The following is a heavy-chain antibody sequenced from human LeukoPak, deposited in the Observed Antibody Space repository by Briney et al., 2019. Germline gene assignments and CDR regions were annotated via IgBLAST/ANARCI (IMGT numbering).Heavy chain of an antibody. CDR1: GGSFSGYY. J-gene: IGHJ4*02. CDR3: ARGRGFFNSGFYFDY. Sequence: ETLSLTCAVYGGSFSGYYWSWIRQPPGKGLEWIGEINHSGSTNYNPSLKSRVTISVDTSKNQFSLKLSSVTAADTAVYHCARGRGFFNSGFYFDYWGQGTLVTVSS. CDR2: INHSGST. V-gene: IGHV4-34*01. D-gene: IGHD3-22*01.